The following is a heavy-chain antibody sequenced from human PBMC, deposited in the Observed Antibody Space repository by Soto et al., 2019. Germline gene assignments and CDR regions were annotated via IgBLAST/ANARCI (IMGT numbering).Heavy chain of an antibody. V-gene: IGHV3-13*01. D-gene: IGHD6-13*01. CDR1: GFTFGSYD. J-gene: IGHJ6*01. CDR2: IGTAGDT. Sequence: PGGSLRLSCAASGFTFGSYDMHWVRQATGKGLEWVSAIGTAGDTYYPGSVKGRFTISRENAKNSLYLQMNSLRAGDTAVYYCARERRIAAACTETYYSYAMDVWGPGTTVTVAS. CDR3: ARERRIAAACTETYYSYAMDV.